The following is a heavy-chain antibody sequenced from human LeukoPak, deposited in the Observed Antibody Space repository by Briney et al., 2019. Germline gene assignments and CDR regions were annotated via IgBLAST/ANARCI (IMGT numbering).Heavy chain of an antibody. CDR1: GYTFTSYY. CDR3: ARELVGATEIDY. Sequence: VASVKVSCKASGYTFTSYYMHWVRQAPGQGLEWMGIINPSGGSTSYAQKFQGRVTMTRDTSTSTVYMEPSSLRSEDTAVYYCARELVGATEIDYWGQGTLVTVSS. J-gene: IGHJ4*02. D-gene: IGHD1-26*01. CDR2: INPSGGST. V-gene: IGHV1-46*01.